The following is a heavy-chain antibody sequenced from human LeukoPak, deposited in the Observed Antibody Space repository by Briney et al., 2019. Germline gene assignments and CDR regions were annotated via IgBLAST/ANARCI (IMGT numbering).Heavy chain of an antibody. CDR3: AKAAIYGGYSWFDA. Sequence: GGSLRLSCAASGFTFSSYAMSWVRQGPGRGLEWVSTIIGSGDTAYYTDSVKGRFTLSRDNSKNTLYLQMNSLGAEDTAVYYCAKAAIYGGYSWFDAWGQGTLVTVSS. CDR1: GFTFSSYA. D-gene: IGHD4-17*01. J-gene: IGHJ5*02. CDR2: IIGSGDTA. V-gene: IGHV3-23*01.